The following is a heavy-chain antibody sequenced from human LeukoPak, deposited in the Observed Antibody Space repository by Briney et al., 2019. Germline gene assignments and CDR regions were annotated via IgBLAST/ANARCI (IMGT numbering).Heavy chain of an antibody. V-gene: IGHV3-21*01. CDR1: GFTFSSYS. CDR3: ARDNRVTMVRGVPVV. CDR2: ISSSSSYI. J-gene: IGHJ6*04. D-gene: IGHD3-10*01. Sequence: GGSLRLSCAASGFTFSSYSMNWVRQAPGKGLEWVSSISSSSSYIYYADSVKGRFTISRDNAKNSLYLQMNSLRAEDTAVYYCARDNRVTMVRGVPVVWGKGITVTVSS.